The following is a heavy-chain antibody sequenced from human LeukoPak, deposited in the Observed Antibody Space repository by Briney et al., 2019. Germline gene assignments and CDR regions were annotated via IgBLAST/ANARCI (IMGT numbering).Heavy chain of an antibody. Sequence: GESLRLSCVGSGFTFSTYAMSWVRQTPGKGLEWVSSISGSGDRTYYIDSVKGRLTISRDNSKNTLYLQMNSLRAEDTAVYYCAEDVVVVVAAKPGIWGQGTLVTVSS. J-gene: IGHJ4*02. CDR3: AEDVVVVVAAKPGI. D-gene: IGHD2-15*01. V-gene: IGHV3-23*01. CDR2: ISGSGDRT. CDR1: GFTFSTYA.